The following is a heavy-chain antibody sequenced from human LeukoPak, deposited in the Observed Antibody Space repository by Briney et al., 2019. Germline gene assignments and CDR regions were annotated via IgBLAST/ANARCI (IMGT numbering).Heavy chain of an antibody. V-gene: IGHV3-21*01. J-gene: IGHJ4*02. CDR2: ISSSSSYI. Sequence: GGSLRLSCAASGFTFSSYSMNWVRQAPGKGLEWVSSISSSSSYIYYADSVKGRSTISRDNAKNSLYLQMNSLRAEDTAVYYCAREESYYDYVWGSYRPYYFDYWGQGTLVTVSS. CDR1: GFTFSSYS. D-gene: IGHD3-16*02. CDR3: AREESYYDYVWGSYRPYYFDY.